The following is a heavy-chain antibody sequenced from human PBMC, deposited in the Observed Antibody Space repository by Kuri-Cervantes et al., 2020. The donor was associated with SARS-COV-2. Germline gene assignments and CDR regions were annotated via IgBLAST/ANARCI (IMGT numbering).Heavy chain of an antibody. D-gene: IGHD7-27*01. Sequence: GGSLRLSCAASGFTFSSYAMHWVRQAPGRGLEWVAVISGGAKTEYYGDSVKGRFTISRDNSNNILYLQMSSLRAEDTAVYYCARDLRLGKSLDYWGQGTLVTVSS. CDR3: ARDLRLGKSLDY. V-gene: IGHV3-30*04. J-gene: IGHJ4*02. CDR2: ISGGAKTE. CDR1: GFTFSSYA.